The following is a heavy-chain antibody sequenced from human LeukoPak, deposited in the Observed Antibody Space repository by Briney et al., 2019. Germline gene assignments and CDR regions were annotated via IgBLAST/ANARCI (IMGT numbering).Heavy chain of an antibody. CDR2: IKQDGSKK. CDR1: GFPFSSYW. J-gene: IGHJ4*02. D-gene: IGHD5-24*01. Sequence: GGSLRLSCVASGFPFSSYWMTWVRQAPGKGLEWVAAIKQDGSKKSYVDSVKGRFTISRDNAKNSLYLQMNSLRAEDTAIYYCTRVGYIDEGIDYWGQGTLVTVSS. V-gene: IGHV3-7*04. CDR3: TRVGYIDEGIDY.